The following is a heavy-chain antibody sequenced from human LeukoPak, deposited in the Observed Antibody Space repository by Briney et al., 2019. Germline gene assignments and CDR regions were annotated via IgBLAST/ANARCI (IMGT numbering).Heavy chain of an antibody. CDR3: ARDVNDNIGSSDY. CDR1: GYTFTSYA. Sequence: ASVKVSCKASGYTFTSYAISWVRQAPGQGLEWMGWINSYNGNTNYAQKLQGRVTMTADTSTSTAFMELRSLRSDDTAVYYCARDVNDNIGSSDYWGQGTLVTVSS. CDR2: INSYNGNT. D-gene: IGHD3-22*01. V-gene: IGHV1-18*01. J-gene: IGHJ4*02.